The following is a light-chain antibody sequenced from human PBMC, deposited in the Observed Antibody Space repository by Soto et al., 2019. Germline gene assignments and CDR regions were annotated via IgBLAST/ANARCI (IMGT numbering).Light chain of an antibody. CDR2: AAS. V-gene: IGKV1-39*01. J-gene: IGKJ1*01. CDR1: QSISSY. Sequence: DIQRTQSPSSLSTSVGVRVTITCRASQSISSYLNWYQQKPGKAPKLLIYAASSLQSGVPSRFSGSGSGTDFTLTISSLQPEDFATYYCQQSYSTPWTFGQGTKVEIK. CDR3: QQSYSTPWT.